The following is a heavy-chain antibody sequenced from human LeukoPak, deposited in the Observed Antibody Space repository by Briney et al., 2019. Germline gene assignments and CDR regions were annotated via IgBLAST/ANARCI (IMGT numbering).Heavy chain of an antibody. V-gene: IGHV3-33*01. J-gene: IGHJ6*03. CDR2: MWYDGSNK. CDR1: GFTFSSYG. CDR3: ARVPRDYYMDV. Sequence: GGSLRLSCAASGFTFSSYGMHWVRQAPGKGLEWVAVMWYDGSNKYYADSVKGRFTISRDNSKNTLYLQMNSLRAEDTAVYYCARVPRDYYMDVWGKGTTVTVSS.